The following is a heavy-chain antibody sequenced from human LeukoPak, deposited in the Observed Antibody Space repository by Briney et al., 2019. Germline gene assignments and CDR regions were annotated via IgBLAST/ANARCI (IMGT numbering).Heavy chain of an antibody. CDR2: ISGSGGST. CDR1: GFTFSSYA. J-gene: IGHJ4*02. D-gene: IGHD3-10*01. CDR3: AKDPGPYGSGSYRGVDY. Sequence: PGGSLRLSCAASGFTFSSYAMSWVRQAPGKGLEWVSAISGSGGSTYYADSVKGRFTISRDNSKNTLYLQMNSLRAEDTAVYYCAKDPGPYGSGSYRGVDYWGQGTLVTVSS. V-gene: IGHV3-23*01.